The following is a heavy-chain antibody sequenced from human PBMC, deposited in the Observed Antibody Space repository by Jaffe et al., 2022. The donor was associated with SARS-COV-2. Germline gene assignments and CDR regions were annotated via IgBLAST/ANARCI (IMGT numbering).Heavy chain of an antibody. Sequence: QVQLVESGGGVVQPGRSLRLSCAASGFTFSSYAMHWVRQAPGKGLEWVAVISYDGSNKYYADSVKGRFTISRDNSKNTLYLQMNSLRAEDTAVYYCARDLHYYDSSGSFDYWGQGTLVTVSS. CDR1: GFTFSSYA. D-gene: IGHD3-22*01. V-gene: IGHV3-30-3*01. CDR2: ISYDGSNK. CDR3: ARDLHYYDSSGSFDY. J-gene: IGHJ4*02.